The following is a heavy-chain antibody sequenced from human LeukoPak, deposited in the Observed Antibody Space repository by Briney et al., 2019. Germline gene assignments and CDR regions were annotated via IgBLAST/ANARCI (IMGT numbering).Heavy chain of an antibody. J-gene: IGHJ3*02. V-gene: IGHV1-69*05. CDR2: IIPIFGTA. CDR1: GGTFIIYA. CDR3: AREGYKGIVARGAFDI. Sequence: SVTVSFKASGGTFIIYAISWVRQAPGQGREWMGGIIPIFGTANYAQKFQGRVTITTDESTSTAYMELSSLRSEDTAVYYCAREGYKGIVARGAFDIWGQGTMVTVSS. D-gene: IGHD2-15*01.